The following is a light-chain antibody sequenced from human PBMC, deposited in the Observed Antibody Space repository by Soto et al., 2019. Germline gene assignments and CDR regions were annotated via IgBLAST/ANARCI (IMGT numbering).Light chain of an antibody. Sequence: EIVLTQSPGTLSLSPGERATLSCRASQSVSSSYLAWYQQKLGQAPRLLIYRVSSRATGIPDRFSGSGSGTDFTLTLSRLEPEDSAVYYCQQYGNSPLTFGGGTKVEIK. CDR3: QQYGNSPLT. J-gene: IGKJ4*01. CDR1: QSVSSSY. V-gene: IGKV3-20*01. CDR2: RVS.